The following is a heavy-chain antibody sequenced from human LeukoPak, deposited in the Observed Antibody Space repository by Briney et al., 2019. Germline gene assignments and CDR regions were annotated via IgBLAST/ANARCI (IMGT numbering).Heavy chain of an antibody. J-gene: IGHJ4*02. CDR1: GFTFSSYS. CDR2: ISSSSSYI. Sequence: GGSLRLSCAASGFTFSSYSMNWVRQAPVKGLEWVSSISSSSSYIYYADSVKGRFTISRDNAKNSLYLQMNSLRAEDTAVYYCARVLRSNYDYFDYWGQGTLVTVSS. V-gene: IGHV3-21*01. CDR3: ARVLRSNYDYFDY. D-gene: IGHD4-11*01.